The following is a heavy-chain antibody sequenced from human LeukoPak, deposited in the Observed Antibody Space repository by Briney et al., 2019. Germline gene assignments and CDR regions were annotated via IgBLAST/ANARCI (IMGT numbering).Heavy chain of an antibody. J-gene: IGHJ4*02. Sequence: GGSLRLSCAASGFTLSSYAMSWVRQGPGKGLEWVSAISVSGNTYHADSVKGRFTISRDNAKNTLYLQMNSLRAEDTAVYYCARGLSGYASSLGYWGQGTLVTVSA. CDR1: GFTLSSYA. CDR2: ISVSGNT. D-gene: IGHD6-6*01. V-gene: IGHV3-23*01. CDR3: ARGLSGYASSLGY.